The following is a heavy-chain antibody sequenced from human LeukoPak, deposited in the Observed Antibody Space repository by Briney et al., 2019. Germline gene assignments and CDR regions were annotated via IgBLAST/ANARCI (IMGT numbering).Heavy chain of an antibody. V-gene: IGHV3-30*03. D-gene: IGHD3-22*01. J-gene: IGHJ4*02. CDR1: GFTFSNYV. CDR2: ISYDGSDK. Sequence: GGSLRLSCAASGFTFSNYVMHWVRQAPGKGLEWVALISYDGSDKYYADSVKGRFTISRDNAKNSLYLQMNSLRAEDTAVYYCARASYYDSSGYYYYLGFDYWGQGTLVTVSS. CDR3: ARASYYDSSGYYYYLGFDY.